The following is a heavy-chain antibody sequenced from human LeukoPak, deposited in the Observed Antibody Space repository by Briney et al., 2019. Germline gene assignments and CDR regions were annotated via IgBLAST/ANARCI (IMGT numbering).Heavy chain of an antibody. D-gene: IGHD3-3*01. J-gene: IGHJ4*02. V-gene: IGHV1-2*02. CDR3: AREISSVGXTDY. CDR2: INPNSGGT. CDR1: GYTFTGYY. Sequence: ASVKVSCKASGYTFTGYYMHWVRQAPGQGLEWMGWINPNSGGTNYAQKFQGRVTMTRDTSISTAYMELSRLRSDDTAVYYCAREISSVGXTDYWGQGTLVTVSS.